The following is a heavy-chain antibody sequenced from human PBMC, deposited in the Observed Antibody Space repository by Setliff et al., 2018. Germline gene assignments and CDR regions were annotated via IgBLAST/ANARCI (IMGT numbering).Heavy chain of an antibody. Sequence: ASVKVSCKASGYTFTSYGVSWVRQAPGQGLEWMGWISAYNGNRKYSQRFQGRVTITRDTSASTAYMELSSLRSEDTAVYYCARDPASSGYDTYYYYYYGMDVWGQGTTVTVSS. V-gene: IGHV1-18*01. D-gene: IGHD5-12*01. J-gene: IGHJ6*02. CDR1: GYTFTSYG. CDR3: ARDPASSGYDTYYYYYYGMDV. CDR2: ISAYNGNR.